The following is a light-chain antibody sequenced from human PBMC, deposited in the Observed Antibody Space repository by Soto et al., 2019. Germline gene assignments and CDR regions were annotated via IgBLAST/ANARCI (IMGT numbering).Light chain of an antibody. V-gene: IGKV3-20*01. CDR3: QQYGCSPT. CDR1: QSVSSSY. Sequence: EIGLTQSPGTLYFSPGERATLSCRASQSVSSSYLAWYQQKPGEAPRLLIYGASSRATGLPDRFSGSGSGTDFPITISILEPEDFALYSCQQYGCSPTFGQGTKVEIK. CDR2: GAS. J-gene: IGKJ1*01.